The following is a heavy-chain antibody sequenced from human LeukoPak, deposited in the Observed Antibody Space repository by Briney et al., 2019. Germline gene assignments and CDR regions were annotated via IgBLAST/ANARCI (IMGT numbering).Heavy chain of an antibody. D-gene: IGHD3-3*01. J-gene: IGHJ3*02. V-gene: IGHV1-18*01. Sequence: ASVKVSCKASGYTFTSYGISWVRQAPGQGLEWMGWISAYNGNTNYAQKLQGRVTMTTDTSTSTAYMELRSLRSDDAAAYYCARDDSVEWLSRDAFDIWGQGTMVTVSS. CDR2: ISAYNGNT. CDR1: GYTFTSYG. CDR3: ARDDSVEWLSRDAFDI.